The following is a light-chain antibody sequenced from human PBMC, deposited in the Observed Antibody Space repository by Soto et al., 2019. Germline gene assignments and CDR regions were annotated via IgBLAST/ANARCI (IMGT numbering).Light chain of an antibody. CDR1: SSDVGSYNY. V-gene: IGLV2-14*01. CDR2: EVN. J-gene: IGLJ3*02. Sequence: QSALTQPASVSGSPGQSIAISCIGTSSDVGSYNYVSWYQQHPGKAPKLMIYEVNNRPSGVSNRFSGSKSGNTASLTISGLQAEDEADYYCNSYTNSNIWVFGGGTKLTVL. CDR3: NSYTNSNIWV.